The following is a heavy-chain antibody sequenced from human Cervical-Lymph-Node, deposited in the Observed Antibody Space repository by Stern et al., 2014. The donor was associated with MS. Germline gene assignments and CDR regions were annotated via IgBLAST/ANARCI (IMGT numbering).Heavy chain of an antibody. CDR1: GYNFANYW. CDR3: SRRVWVALDRSGRDWFDP. D-gene: IGHD3-10*01. V-gene: IGHV5-10-1*03. CDR2: IDPSDSYS. J-gene: IGHJ5*02. Sequence: VQLVQSGAEVKKPGESLRISCKGSGYNFANYWITWVRQMPGRGLEWMGRIDPSDSYSFYNPSFEGHVAMSVDKSINTAYLQWSSLNASDSATYFCSRRVWVALDRSGRDWFDPWGQGTLVTVSS.